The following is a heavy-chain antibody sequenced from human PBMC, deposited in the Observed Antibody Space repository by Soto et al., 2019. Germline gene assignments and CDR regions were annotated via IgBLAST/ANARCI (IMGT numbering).Heavy chain of an antibody. V-gene: IGHV3-30*18. CDR3: AKDITGTTGTDYYYYMDV. D-gene: IGHD1-7*01. CDR2: ISYDGSNK. J-gene: IGHJ6*03. CDR1: GFTFSSYG. Sequence: GGSLRLSCAASGFTFSSYGMHWVRQAPGKGLEWVAVISYDGSNKYYADSVKGRFTISRDNSKNTLYLQMNSLRAEDTAVYYCAKDITGTTGTDYYYYMDVWGKGTTVTVSS.